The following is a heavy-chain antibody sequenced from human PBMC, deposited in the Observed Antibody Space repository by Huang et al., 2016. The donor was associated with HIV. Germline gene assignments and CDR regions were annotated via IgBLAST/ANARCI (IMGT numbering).Heavy chain of an antibody. CDR3: ARDPKYHSFPYFRQLRGIEI. Sequence: QIRLVQSGAEEKKPGASVRVSCQASGYAFSDYGFSWVRQASGQGPEWVKWSSATNDETNNRKRFQGRVTLTTDTSTTTVYMDLRRLRSDDTAVYYCARDPKYHSFPYFRQLRGIEIWGQGTVVTVSS. V-gene: IGHV1-18*04. CDR2: SSATNDET. D-gene: IGHD3-16*01. J-gene: IGHJ3*02. CDR1: GYAFSDYG.